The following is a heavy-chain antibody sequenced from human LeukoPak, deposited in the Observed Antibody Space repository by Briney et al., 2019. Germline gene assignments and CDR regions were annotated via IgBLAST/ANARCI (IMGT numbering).Heavy chain of an antibody. Sequence: GSLRLSCAASGFTVSSNYMSWVRQAPGKGLEWGSVIYSGGSTYYADSVKGRFTISRDNSKNTLYLQMNSLRSEDTAVYYFARALRDYYGMDVWGHGTTFTVS. CDR3: ARALRDYYGMDV. CDR1: GFTVSSNY. J-gene: IGHJ6*02. CDR2: IYSGGST. V-gene: IGHV3-53*01.